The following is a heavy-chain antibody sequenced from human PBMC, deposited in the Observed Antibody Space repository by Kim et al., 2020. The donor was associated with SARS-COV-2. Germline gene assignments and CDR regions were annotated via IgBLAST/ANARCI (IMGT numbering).Heavy chain of an antibody. J-gene: IGHJ3*02. V-gene: IGHV3-33*06. CDR2: IWYDGSNK. D-gene: IGHD5-18*01. CDR3: AKAGYSYGSGAFDI. CDR1: GFTFSSYA. Sequence: GGSLRLSCAASGFTFSSYAMHWVRQAPGKGLEWVAVIWYDGSNKYYADSVKGRFTISRDNSKNTLYLQMNSLRAEDTAVYYCAKAGYSYGSGAFDIWGQGTMVTVSS.